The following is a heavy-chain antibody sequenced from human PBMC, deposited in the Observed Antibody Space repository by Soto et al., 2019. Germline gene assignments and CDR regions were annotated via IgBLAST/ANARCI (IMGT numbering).Heavy chain of an antibody. D-gene: IGHD2-15*01. CDR1: GFIFSNYA. V-gene: IGHV3-48*02. J-gene: IGHJ3*01. CDR3: VRDHRWAFDF. Sequence: EVQLVASGGGLVQPGRSLRVSCAASGFIFSNYAMNWVRQAPGKGLEWVSYISIGSGSIFYADSVKGRFTISRDDARNSLFLQMNTLRDEDTAVYYCVRDHRWAFDFWGQGTMVTVSS. CDR2: ISIGSGSI.